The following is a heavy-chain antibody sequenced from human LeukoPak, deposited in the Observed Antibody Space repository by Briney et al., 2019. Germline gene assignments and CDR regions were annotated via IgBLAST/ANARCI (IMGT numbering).Heavy chain of an antibody. CDR2: IYYSGST. V-gene: IGHV4-59*01. J-gene: IGHJ4*02. CDR1: GGSLRRYY. D-gene: IGHD6-13*01. CDR3: ARGDAFQGSSWYYFDY. Sequence: SETLSLTCLVCGGSLRRYYWSWIGRPAGKGVAWVGYIYYSGSTNYNPSLKSRGTISVDTSKNQFSLKLSSVTTADTSVYYCARGDAFQGSSWYYFDYWGQGTLVTVSS.